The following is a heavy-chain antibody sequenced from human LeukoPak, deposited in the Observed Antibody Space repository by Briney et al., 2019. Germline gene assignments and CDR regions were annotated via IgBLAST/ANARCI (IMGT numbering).Heavy chain of an antibody. D-gene: IGHD3-10*01. CDR2: FDPEDGET. CDR1: GYTLTELS. J-gene: IGHJ4*02. Sequence: ASVKVSCKVSGYTLTELSMHWVRQAPGKGLEWMGRFDPEDGETIYAQKFQGRVTMAADTSTDTVYMELSSLRSEDTAVYYCATEGKMVRGVYTDYWGQGTLVTVSS. CDR3: ATEGKMVRGVYTDY. V-gene: IGHV1-24*01.